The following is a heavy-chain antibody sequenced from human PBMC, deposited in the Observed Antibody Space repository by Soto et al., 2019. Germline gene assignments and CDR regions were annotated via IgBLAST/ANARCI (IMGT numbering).Heavy chain of an antibody. CDR1: GYSFTSYW. J-gene: IGHJ3*02. V-gene: IGHV5-51*01. D-gene: IGHD3-22*01. Sequence: PGESLKISCKGSGYSFTSYWIGWVRQMPGKGLEWMGIIYPGDSDTRYSPSFQGRVTISADKSISTAYLQWSSLKASDTAMYYCARHSDAPVTMIVPRGAFDIWGQGTMVTVSS. CDR2: IYPGDSDT. CDR3: ARHSDAPVTMIVPRGAFDI.